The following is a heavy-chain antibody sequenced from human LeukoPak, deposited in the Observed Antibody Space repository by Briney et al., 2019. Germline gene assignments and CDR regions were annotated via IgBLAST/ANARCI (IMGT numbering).Heavy chain of an antibody. D-gene: IGHD3-10*01. J-gene: IGHJ6*02. V-gene: IGHV1-2*02. CDR1: GGTFSSYA. Sequence: ASVKVSCKASGGTFSSYAIIWVRQAPGQGLEWMGWINPNSGGTNYAQKFQGRVTMTRDTSISTAYMELSRLRSDDTAVYYCARVGSGMDVWGQGTTVTVSS. CDR2: INPNSGGT. CDR3: ARVGSGMDV.